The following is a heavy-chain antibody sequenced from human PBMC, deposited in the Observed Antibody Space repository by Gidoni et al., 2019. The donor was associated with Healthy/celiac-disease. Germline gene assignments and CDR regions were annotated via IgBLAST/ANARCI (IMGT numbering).Heavy chain of an antibody. D-gene: IGHD5-12*01. Sequence: ELQLVESGGGLVKPGGSLGLSFAASGFTFSNSWMSWVRQATGKGLEWVGRIKSKTDGGTTDYAAPVKGRFTIARDDSKNTRYLKMNSLKTEDTAVYYCTTVRSSGGYDSIWGQGTMVTVSS. V-gene: IGHV3-15*01. CDR1: GFTFSNSW. CDR2: IKSKTDGGTT. J-gene: IGHJ3*02. CDR3: TTVRSSGGYDSI.